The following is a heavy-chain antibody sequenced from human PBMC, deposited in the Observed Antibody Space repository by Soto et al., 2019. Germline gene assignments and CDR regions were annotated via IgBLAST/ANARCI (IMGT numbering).Heavy chain of an antibody. CDR3: ARDPAGAAPGRYYYYGMDA. Sequence: GGSLRLSCAASGFTFSSYAMHWVRQAPGKGLEWVAVISYDGSNKYYADSVKGRFTISRDNSKNTLYLQMNSLRAEDTAVYYCARDPAGAAPGRYYYYGMDAWGQGTTVTVSS. CDR1: GFTFSSYA. D-gene: IGHD6-13*01. CDR2: ISYDGSNK. V-gene: IGHV3-30-3*01. J-gene: IGHJ6*02.